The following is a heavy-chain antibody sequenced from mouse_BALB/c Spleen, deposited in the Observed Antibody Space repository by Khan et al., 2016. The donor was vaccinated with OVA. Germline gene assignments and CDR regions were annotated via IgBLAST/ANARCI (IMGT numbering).Heavy chain of an antibody. V-gene: IGHV3-2*02. D-gene: IGHD1-2*01. Sequence: EVQLQQSGPGLVKPSQSLSLTCTVTGYSITSGYGWNWIRQFPGNKLEWMGYISYSGSTNYNPSLKSRISITRDTSKNQFFMQLNSVTTEDTATYYCARTARIKYWGQGTTRTVSS. CDR1: GYSITSGYG. CDR2: ISYSGST. CDR3: ARTARIKY. J-gene: IGHJ2*01.